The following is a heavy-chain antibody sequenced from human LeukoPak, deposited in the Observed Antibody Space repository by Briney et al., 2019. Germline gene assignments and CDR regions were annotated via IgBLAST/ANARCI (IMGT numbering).Heavy chain of an antibody. CDR1: GGSISSSSYY. D-gene: IGHD5-24*01. Sequence: SETLSLTCTVSGGSISSSSYYWGWIRQPPGKGLEWIGSIYYSGSTYYNPSLKSRVTISVDTSKNQFSLKLSSVTAADTAVYYCARDRASPVEMATMHAFDIWGQGTMVTVSS. CDR3: ARDRASPVEMATMHAFDI. V-gene: IGHV4-39*07. CDR2: IYYSGST. J-gene: IGHJ3*02.